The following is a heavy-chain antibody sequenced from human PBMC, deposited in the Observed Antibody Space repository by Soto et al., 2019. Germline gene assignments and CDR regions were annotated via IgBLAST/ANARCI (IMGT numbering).Heavy chain of an antibody. D-gene: IGHD3-10*01. Sequence: SETLSLTCAVSGYSIGSGYYWGWIRQSPGKGLEWIGTIFHCGSTYHNPSLRSRVTISLDTSNNQFSLRLTGVTAADTAVYYCARGLEFSGMDVWGQGTTVTVSS. CDR1: GYSIGSGYY. V-gene: IGHV4-38-2*01. CDR2: IFHCGST. J-gene: IGHJ6*02. CDR3: ARGLEFSGMDV.